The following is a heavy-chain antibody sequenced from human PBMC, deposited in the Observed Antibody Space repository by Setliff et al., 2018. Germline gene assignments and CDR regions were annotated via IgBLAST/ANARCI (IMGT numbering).Heavy chain of an antibody. CDR1: GFTFSSYW. CDR3: AGGGAFSYGYPLHH. V-gene: IGHV3-74*01. J-gene: IGHJ5*02. Sequence: GGSLRLSCAASGFTFSSYWMHWVRQAPGQGLVWVSRINSDGSSTNYADSVKGRFTISRDNAKNTLYLQMNSVRAEDTAVYYCAGGGAFSYGYPLHHWGQGTLVTVSS. D-gene: IGHD5-18*01. CDR2: INSDGSST.